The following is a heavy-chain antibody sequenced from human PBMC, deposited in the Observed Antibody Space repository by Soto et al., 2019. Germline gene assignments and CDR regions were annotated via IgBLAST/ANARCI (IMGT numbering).Heavy chain of an antibody. Sequence: QVQLVESGGGVVQPGRSLRLSCAASGFTVSSYGMHWVRQAPGKGLEWVAVISRDGGTKYYADSVKGRFTISRDNSRNTLFLEMNSLRGDDMAFYYCTGEVASGYWGQGTRVSVSS. J-gene: IGHJ4*02. D-gene: IGHD2-8*02. CDR3: TGEVASGY. CDR1: GFTVSSYG. CDR2: ISRDGGTK. V-gene: IGHV3-30*03.